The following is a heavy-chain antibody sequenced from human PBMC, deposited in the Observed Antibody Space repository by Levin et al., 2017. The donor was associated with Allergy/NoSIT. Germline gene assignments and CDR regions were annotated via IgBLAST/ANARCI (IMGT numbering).Heavy chain of an antibody. D-gene: IGHD5-18*01. CDR1: GGSISSSSYY. CDR3: ARTDTAMMGGYYFDY. CDR2: IYYSGST. V-gene: IGHV4-39*01. Sequence: SQTLSLTCTVSGGSISSSSYYWGWIRQPPGKGLEWIGSIYYSGSTYYNPSLKSRVTISVDTSKNQFSLKLSSVTAADTAVYYCARTDTAMMGGYYFDYWGQGTLVTVSS. J-gene: IGHJ4*02.